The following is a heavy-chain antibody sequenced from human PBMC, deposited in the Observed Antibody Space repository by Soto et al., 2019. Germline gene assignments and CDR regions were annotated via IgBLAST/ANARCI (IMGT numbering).Heavy chain of an antibody. CDR3: VRYQVMIGRLARSTP. CDR2: IYYSGST. V-gene: IGHV4-59*01. D-gene: IGHD2-21*01. Sequence: SETLSLTCTVSGGSISSYYWSWIRQPPGKGLEWIGYIYYSGSTNYNPSLKSRVTISVDTSKNQFSLKLSSVTAADTAVYYCVRYQVMIGRLARSTPWPHATLV. J-gene: IGHJ5*02. CDR1: GGSISSYY.